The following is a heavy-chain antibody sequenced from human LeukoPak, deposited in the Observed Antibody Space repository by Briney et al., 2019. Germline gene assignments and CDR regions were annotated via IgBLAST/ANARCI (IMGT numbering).Heavy chain of an antibody. CDR1: GGSFSGYY. D-gene: IGHD6-13*01. Sequence: SETLSLTCAVYGGSFSGYYWNWICQPPGKGLEWIGEINHSGSTNYNPSLKSRVTISVDTSKNQFSLKLSSVTAADTAVYYCARTKYSSSWYLYWGQGTLVTVSS. J-gene: IGHJ4*02. CDR3: ARTKYSSSWYLY. V-gene: IGHV4-34*01. CDR2: INHSGST.